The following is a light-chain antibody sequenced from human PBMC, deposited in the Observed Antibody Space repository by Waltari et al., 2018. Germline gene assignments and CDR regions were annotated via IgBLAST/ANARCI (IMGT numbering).Light chain of an antibody. V-gene: IGKV3-11*01. CDR2: DAS. J-gene: IGKJ4*01. CDR1: QSVSRH. Sequence: EIVLTQSPATLSLSPGERATLSCRASQSVSRHLAWYQQKPGQAPRLLIYDASDRATGTPARFSGSGSGTDFTLTISSLEPEDFAVYFCQQRSNWPLTFGGGTKVEIK. CDR3: QQRSNWPLT.